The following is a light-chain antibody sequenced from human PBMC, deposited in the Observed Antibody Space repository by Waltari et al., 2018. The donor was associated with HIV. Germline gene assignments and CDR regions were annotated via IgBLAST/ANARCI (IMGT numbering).Light chain of an antibody. J-gene: IGLJ3*02. Sequence: QSVLTQPPSVSGAPGPRVTISCTGSSSNIGAGYDIHWYLHLPGTAPKLLIYGNSNRPSGVPDRFSGSKSGTSASLAITGLQAEDEADYYCQSYDSSLSGWVFGGGTKLTVL. CDR3: QSYDSSLSGWV. CDR2: GNS. V-gene: IGLV1-40*01. CDR1: SSNIGAGYD.